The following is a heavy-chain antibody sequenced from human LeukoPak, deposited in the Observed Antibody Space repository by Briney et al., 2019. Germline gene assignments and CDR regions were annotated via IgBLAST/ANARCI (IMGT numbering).Heavy chain of an antibody. J-gene: IGHJ4*02. CDR2: IYYSGST. CDR3: ASPHDCSSTSCAFDY. D-gene: IGHD2-2*01. CDR1: GGSISSSSYY. Sequence: SETLSLTCTVSGGSISSSSYYWGWIRQPPGKGLEWIGSIYYSGSTYYNPSLKSRVTISVDRSKNQFSLKLSSVTAADTAVYYCASPHDCSSTSCAFDYWGQGTLVTVSS. V-gene: IGHV4-39*07.